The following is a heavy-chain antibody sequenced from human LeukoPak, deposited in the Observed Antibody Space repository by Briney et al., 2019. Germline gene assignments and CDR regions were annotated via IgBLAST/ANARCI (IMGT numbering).Heavy chain of an antibody. CDR1: GFTFSSYA. CDR3: ARDEPATGDY. J-gene: IGHJ4*02. CDR2: ISYDGSNK. D-gene: IGHD1-14*01. V-gene: IGHV3-30-3*01. Sequence: GGSLRLSCAASGFTFSSYAMHWVRQAPGKGLEWVAVISYDGSNKYYADSVKGRFTISRDNFKNTLYLQMNSLRAEDTAVYYCARDEPATGDYWGQGTLVTVSS.